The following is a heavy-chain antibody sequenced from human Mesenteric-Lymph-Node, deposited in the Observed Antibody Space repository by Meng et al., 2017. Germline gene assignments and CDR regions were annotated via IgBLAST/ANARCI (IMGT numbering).Heavy chain of an antibody. CDR3: TRDFDDGYGL. V-gene: IGHV3-74*01. CDR1: GFTFSSYE. Sequence: GESLKISCAASGFTFSSYEMNWVRQAPGKGLEWVSRISPDGSITAYADSVEGRFTIARDNAKNSVFLQLNNLGGEDTAVYYCTRDFDDGYGLWGQGTLVTVSS. CDR2: ISPDGSIT. D-gene: IGHD5-24*01. J-gene: IGHJ4*02.